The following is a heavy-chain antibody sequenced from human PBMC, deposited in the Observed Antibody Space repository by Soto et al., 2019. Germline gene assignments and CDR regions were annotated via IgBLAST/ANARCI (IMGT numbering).Heavy chain of an antibody. J-gene: IGHJ5*02. CDR1: GYTLTELS. Sequence: QVQLVQSGAEVKKPGASVKVSCKVSGYTLTELSMHWVRQAPGKGLEWMGGFDPEDGETIYAQKFQGRVTMTEVTSTDTAHLELSSLRSEDTAVYYCATVAVFPAPIAAAGIWWFDPWGQGTLVTVSS. V-gene: IGHV1-24*01. D-gene: IGHD6-13*01. CDR3: ATVAVFPAPIAAAGIWWFDP. CDR2: FDPEDGET.